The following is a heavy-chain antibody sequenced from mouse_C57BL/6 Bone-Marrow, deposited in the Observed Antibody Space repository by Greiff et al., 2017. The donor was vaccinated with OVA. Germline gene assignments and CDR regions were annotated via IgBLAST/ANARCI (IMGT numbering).Heavy chain of an antibody. CDR1: GYTFTSYG. V-gene: IGHV1-81*01. J-gene: IGHJ2*01. CDR2: IYPRSGNT. CDR3: ARSQTAQATIDY. D-gene: IGHD3-2*02. Sequence: QVQLKESGAELARPGASVKLSCKASGYTFTSYGISWVKQRTGQGLEWIGEIYPRSGNTYYNEKFKGKATLTADKSSSTAYMELRSLTSEDSAVYFCARSQTAQATIDYWGQGTTLTVSS.